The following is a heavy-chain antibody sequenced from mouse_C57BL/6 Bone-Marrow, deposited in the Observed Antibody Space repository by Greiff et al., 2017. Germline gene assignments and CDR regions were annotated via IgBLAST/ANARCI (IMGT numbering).Heavy chain of an antibody. V-gene: IGHV1-7*01. J-gene: IGHJ2*01. CDR1: GYTFTSYW. Sequence: QVQLKQSGAELAKPGASVKLSCKASGYTFTSYWMHWVKQRPGQGLEWIGYINPSSGYTTYNQKFKDKATLTADKSSSTAYMQLSSLTYEYSAVFYCARAPYSNFFDYWGQGTTLTVSS. D-gene: IGHD2-5*01. CDR2: INPSSGYT. CDR3: ARAPYSNFFDY.